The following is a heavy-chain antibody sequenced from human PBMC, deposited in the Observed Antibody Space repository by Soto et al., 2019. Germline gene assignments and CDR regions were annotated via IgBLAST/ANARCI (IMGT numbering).Heavy chain of an antibody. CDR2: INPSGGST. Sequence: QVQLVQSGAEVKKPGASVKISCKASGYTFTSYYMHWVRQAPGQGLEWMGIINPSGGSTNYAQKRQGRVAMTRDTSTCKVYMELNSLRSEDTAVYYCARPPYPGCINAVCYPLDYWGQGTLVTVSS. J-gene: IGHJ4*02. V-gene: IGHV1-46*03. CDR1: GYTFTSYY. D-gene: IGHD2-8*01. CDR3: ARPPYPGCINAVCYPLDY.